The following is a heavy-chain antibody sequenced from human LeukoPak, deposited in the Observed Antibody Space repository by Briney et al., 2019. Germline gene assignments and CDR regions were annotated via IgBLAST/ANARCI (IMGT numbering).Heavy chain of an antibody. V-gene: IGHV1-46*01. CDR1: GYTFITYY. CDR2: VNPTSGST. J-gene: IGHJ6*02. Sequence: AASVKVSCKASGYTFITYYMHWVRQAPGQGLEWMGIVNPTSGSTSYAQKFQGRVTITRDTSASTAYMELSSLRSEDTAVYYCARTGHGSLYYYGMDVWGQGTTVTVSS. CDR3: ARTGHGSLYYYGMDV.